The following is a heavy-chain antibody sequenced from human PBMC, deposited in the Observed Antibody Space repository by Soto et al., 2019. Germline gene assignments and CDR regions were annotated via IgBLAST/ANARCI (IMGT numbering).Heavy chain of an antibody. CDR1: GYTFTGYY. CDR2: INPNSGGT. CDR3: AIEYPGIAAAENYYYYGMDV. J-gene: IGHJ6*02. V-gene: IGHV1-2*04. Sequence: ASVKVSCKASGYTFTGYYMHWVRQAPGQGLEWMGWINPNSGGTNYAQKFQGWVTMTRDTSISTAYMELSRLRSDDTAVYYCAIEYPGIAAAENYYYYGMDVWGQGTTVTVSS. D-gene: IGHD6-13*01.